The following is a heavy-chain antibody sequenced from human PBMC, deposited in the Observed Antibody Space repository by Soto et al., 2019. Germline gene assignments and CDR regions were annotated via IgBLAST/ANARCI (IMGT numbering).Heavy chain of an antibody. Sequence: LSETLSLTCTVSGGSISSGGYYWSWIRQHPGKGLVWIGYIYYSGSTYYNPSLKSRVTISVDTSKNQFSLKLSSVTAADTAVYYCARGVLRYFDWPPPGVDYYYGMDVWGQGTTVTVSS. V-gene: IGHV4-31*03. CDR3: ARGVLRYFDWPPPGVDYYYGMDV. D-gene: IGHD3-9*01. CDR1: GGSISSGGYY. J-gene: IGHJ6*02. CDR2: IYYSGST.